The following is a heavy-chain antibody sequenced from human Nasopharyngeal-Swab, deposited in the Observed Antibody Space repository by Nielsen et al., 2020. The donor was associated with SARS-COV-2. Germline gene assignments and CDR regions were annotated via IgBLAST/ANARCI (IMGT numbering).Heavy chain of an antibody. D-gene: IGHD1-26*01. CDR1: GYSFTTYW. CDR2: IYPGDSNT. V-gene: IGHV5-51*01. Sequence: VESLKIPCKGSGYSFTTYWIGWVRQMPGKGLEWMGIIYPGDSNTRYSPSFQGQVTISVDKYSSTAYLQWSSLKASDTAIYYCARPMRPMGHYYFGMDVWGQGTTVTVSS. J-gene: IGHJ6*02. CDR3: ARPMRPMGHYYFGMDV.